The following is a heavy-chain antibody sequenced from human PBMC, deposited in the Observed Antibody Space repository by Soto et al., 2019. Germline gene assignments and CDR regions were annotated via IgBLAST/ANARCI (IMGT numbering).Heavy chain of an antibody. D-gene: IGHD3-16*01. CDR1: GASIRSYA. Sequence: PSRTVSLTWTVSGASIRSYAWSWIRQPPGKGLEWIGYVDHSGRTNSNPSLKSRLTISIDTSKSHFSLKLSSVTAADTAVYYWARATGWGSCLGYYWGQG. CDR2: VDHSGRT. J-gene: IGHJ4*01. CDR3: ARATGWGSCLGYY. V-gene: IGHV4-59*01.